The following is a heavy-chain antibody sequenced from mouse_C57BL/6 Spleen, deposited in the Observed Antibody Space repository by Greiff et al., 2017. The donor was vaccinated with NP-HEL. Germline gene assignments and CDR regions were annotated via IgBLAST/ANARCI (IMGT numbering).Heavy chain of an antibody. CDR3: ARRGMDY. Sequence: QVQLQQSGPELVKPGASVKISCKASGYAFSSSWMNWVKQRPGKGLEWIGRIYPGDGDTNYNGKFKGTATLTAAKSSSTAYMQLSSLTSEDSAVYFCARRGMDYWGQGTSVTVSS. V-gene: IGHV1-82*01. CDR1: GYAFSSSW. J-gene: IGHJ4*01. CDR2: IYPGDGDT.